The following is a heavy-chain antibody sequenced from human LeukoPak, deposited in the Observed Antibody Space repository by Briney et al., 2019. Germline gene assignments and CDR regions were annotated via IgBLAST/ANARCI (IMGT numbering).Heavy chain of an antibody. V-gene: IGHV4-59*01. CDR3: ARSGPQAFDI. Sequence: SGPGLVKPSETLSLTCTVSGGSISSYYWSWIREPPGKGLEWIGYIYYSGSTNYNPSLKSRVTISVDTSKNQFSLKLSSVTAADTAVYYCARSGPQAFDIWGQGTMVTVSS. CDR1: GGSISSYY. J-gene: IGHJ3*02. CDR2: IYYSGST.